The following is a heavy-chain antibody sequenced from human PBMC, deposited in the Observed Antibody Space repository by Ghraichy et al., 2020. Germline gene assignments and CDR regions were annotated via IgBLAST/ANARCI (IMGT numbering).Heavy chain of an antibody. CDR3: ARRASGGYHLDH. J-gene: IGHJ4*02. CDR1: GFIVSSHY. CDR2: IYTSGTT. Sequence: GGSLRLSCSASGFIVSSHYMAWVRQAPGKGLEWAATIYTSGTTYYTDSVKGRFTISRDTSKNTIDLQMSGLRVEDTAVYFWARRASGGYHLDHWGQGTLVTVSS. V-gene: IGHV3-66*04. D-gene: IGHD1-26*01.